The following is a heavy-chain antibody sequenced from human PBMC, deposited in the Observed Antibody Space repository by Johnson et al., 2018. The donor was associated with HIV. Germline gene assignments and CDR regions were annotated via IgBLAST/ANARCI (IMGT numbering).Heavy chain of an antibody. CDR3: AKGYGPGSPHGAFDI. D-gene: IGHD3-10*01. CDR2: IWYDGSNK. V-gene: IGHV3-33*06. J-gene: IGHJ3*02. Sequence: QVQLVESGGGVVQPGRSLRLSCAASGFTFSNAWMSRVRQAPGKGLEWVAVIWYDGSNKYYADSVKGRFTISRVNSENTLYLQMNSLRAEDTAVYYCAKGYGPGSPHGAFDIWGQGTMVTVSS. CDR1: GFTFSNAW.